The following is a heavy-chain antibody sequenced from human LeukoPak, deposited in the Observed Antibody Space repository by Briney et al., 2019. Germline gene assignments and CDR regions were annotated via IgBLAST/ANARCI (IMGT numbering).Heavy chain of an antibody. J-gene: IGHJ4*02. CDR1: GGSISSYY. V-gene: IGHV4-59*08. D-gene: IGHD1-26*01. CDR2: XXYXGST. CDR3: ARHQGVGAPAEDKTFDY. Sequence: PSETLSLTCTVSGGSISSYYWSWIRQPPGKGLXXXXXXXYXGSTNYXXSXNXXVTXSVXTSKNQFSLKLSSVTAADTAVYYCARHQGVGAPAEDKTFDYWGQGTLVTVSS.